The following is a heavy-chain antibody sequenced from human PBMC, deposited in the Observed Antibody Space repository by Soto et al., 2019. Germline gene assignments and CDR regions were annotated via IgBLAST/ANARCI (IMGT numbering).Heavy chain of an antibody. CDR2: IIPIFGTA. D-gene: IGHD1-26*01. J-gene: IGHJ6*02. Sequence: QVQLVQSGAEVKKPGSSVKVSCKASGGTFSSYAISWVRQAPGQGLEWMGGIIPIFGTANYAQKFQGRVTITADESTSTAYKELSSLRSEDTAVYYCARDNSGSYRHYYYYGMDVWGQGTTVTVSS. V-gene: IGHV1-69*12. CDR3: ARDNSGSYRHYYYYGMDV. CDR1: GGTFSSYA.